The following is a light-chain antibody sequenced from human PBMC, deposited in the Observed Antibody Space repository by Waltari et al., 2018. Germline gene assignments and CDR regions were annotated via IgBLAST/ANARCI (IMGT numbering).Light chain of an antibody. V-gene: IGKV1-9*01. Sequence: IQLTQSPSSLSASVGDRVTITCRASQDISSYLAWYQQKPGKAPKLLIYAASTLQSWVPSRFSGSGSGTDFTLTISSLQPEDFATYFCQQLYSFPLTFGGGTKVEIK. CDR2: AAS. CDR1: QDISSY. J-gene: IGKJ4*01. CDR3: QQLYSFPLT.